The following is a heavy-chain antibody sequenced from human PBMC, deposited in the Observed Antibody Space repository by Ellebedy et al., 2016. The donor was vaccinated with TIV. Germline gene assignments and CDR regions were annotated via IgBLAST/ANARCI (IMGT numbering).Heavy chain of an antibody. J-gene: IGHJ5*02. CDR2: IKSDGSGT. Sequence: HTGGSLRLXXVASGFTFGRHWMHWVRQAPGNKLVWVSRIKSDGSGTTYADSVKGRFTTSRDNARNTLYLQMNSLRGEDTAVYFCARDRGDYSISGPWGQGTLVTVSS. D-gene: IGHD4-11*01. CDR1: GFTFGRHW. V-gene: IGHV3-74*01. CDR3: ARDRGDYSISGP.